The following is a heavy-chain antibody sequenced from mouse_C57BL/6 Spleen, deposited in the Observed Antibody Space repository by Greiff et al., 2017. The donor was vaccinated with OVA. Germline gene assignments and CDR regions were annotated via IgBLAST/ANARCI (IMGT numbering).Heavy chain of an antibody. J-gene: IGHJ2*01. CDR2: IDPSDSYT. CDR1: GYTFSSYW. CDR3: ARSGYYYGSRDFDY. V-gene: IGHV1-50*01. D-gene: IGHD1-1*01. Sequence: QVQLQQPGAELVKPGASVKLSCKASGYTFSSYWMQWVKQRPGQGLEWIGEIDPSDSYTTYNQKFKGKATLTVDTSSSTAYMQLSSLTSEDSAVYYCARSGYYYGSRDFDYWGQGTTLTVSS.